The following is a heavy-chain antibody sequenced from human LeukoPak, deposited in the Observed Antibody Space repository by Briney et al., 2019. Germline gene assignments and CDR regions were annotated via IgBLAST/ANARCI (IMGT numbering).Heavy chain of an antibody. V-gene: IGHV3-30-3*01. CDR1: GFTFSSYA. CDR2: ISYDGSNK. CDR3: ARDRVVGATVDY. J-gene: IGHJ4*02. Sequence: PGGSLRLSCAASGFTFSSYAMHWVRQAPGKGLEWVAVISYDGSNKYYADSVKGRFTISRDNSKNTLYLQMNSLRAEDTAVYYCARDRVVGATVDYWGQGTLVTVSS. D-gene: IGHD1-26*01.